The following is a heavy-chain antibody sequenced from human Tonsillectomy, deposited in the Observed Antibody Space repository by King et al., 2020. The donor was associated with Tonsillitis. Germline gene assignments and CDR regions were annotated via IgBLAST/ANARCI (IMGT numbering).Heavy chain of an antibody. CDR1: GYTFTGYF. J-gene: IGHJ4*02. Sequence: GQLVQSGAEVKKPGASVKVSCKASGYTFTGYFIHWVRQAPGQRLEWMGWINPNNGNTEYAQKFQGRVTVTRDTSISTAYMELSDLRSDDTAVYYCARFVWGGGGPSWGQGTLVTVSS. V-gene: IGHV1-2*02. CDR2: INPNNGNT. CDR3: ARFVWGGGGPS. D-gene: IGHD3-16*01.